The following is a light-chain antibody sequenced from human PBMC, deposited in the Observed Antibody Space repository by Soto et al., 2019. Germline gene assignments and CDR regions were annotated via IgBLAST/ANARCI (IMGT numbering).Light chain of an antibody. CDR3: QSFDISLSAAA. CDR2: DNT. CDR1: SSNIGAGYD. Sequence: QSVLTQPPSVSGAPGQRVTISCTGGSSNIGAGYDVHWYQQLPGTAPKLLIYDNTHRPSGVPDRFSASRSSTSASLAITGLQAEDEPDYYCQSFDISLSAAAIGGGTKVTVL. V-gene: IGLV1-40*01. J-gene: IGLJ2*01.